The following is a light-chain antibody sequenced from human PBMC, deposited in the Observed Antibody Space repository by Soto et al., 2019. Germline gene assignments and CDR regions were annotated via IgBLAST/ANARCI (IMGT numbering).Light chain of an antibody. CDR3: QSYDSSLSTV. Sequence: QSVLTKPPSVSGAPGQRVTISCTGSSSNIGAGYDVHWYQQLPGTAPKLLIYGNSNRPSGVPDRFSGSKSGTSASLAITGLQAEDEADYYCQSYDSSLSTVFGGGTKVTVL. V-gene: IGLV1-40*01. CDR2: GNS. J-gene: IGLJ2*01. CDR1: SSNIGAGYD.